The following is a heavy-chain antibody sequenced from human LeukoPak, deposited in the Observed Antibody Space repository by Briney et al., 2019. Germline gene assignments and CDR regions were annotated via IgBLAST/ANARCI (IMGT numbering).Heavy chain of an antibody. J-gene: IGHJ3*02. Sequence: ASVKVSCKASGYTFTSYGISWVRQAPGQGLEWMGWISAYNGNTNYAQKLQGRVTMTTDTSTSTAYMELRSLRSDDTAVYYCAKDVHNKGWYDGDDAFDMWGQGTMVTVSS. V-gene: IGHV1-18*01. CDR1: GYTFTSYG. CDR2: ISAYNGNT. D-gene: IGHD6-19*01. CDR3: AKDVHNKGWYDGDDAFDM.